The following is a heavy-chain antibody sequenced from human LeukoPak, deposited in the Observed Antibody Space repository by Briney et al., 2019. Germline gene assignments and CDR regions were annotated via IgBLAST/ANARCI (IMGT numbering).Heavy chain of an antibody. D-gene: IGHD1-20*01. J-gene: IGHJ4*02. CDR1: GYTFTIYG. CDR2: ISAYNGNT. Sequence: ASVNVSYKASGYTFTIYGISWVRQAPGQGREWMGWISAYNGNTNYAQKLQGRVTMTTDTSTSTAYMELRSLRSDDTAVYYCARILYNWNPKYDYWGQGTLVTVSS. V-gene: IGHV1-18*01. CDR3: ARILYNWNPKYDY.